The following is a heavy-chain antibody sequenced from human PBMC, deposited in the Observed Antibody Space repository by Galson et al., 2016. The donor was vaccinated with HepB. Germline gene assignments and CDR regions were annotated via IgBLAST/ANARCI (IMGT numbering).Heavy chain of an antibody. CDR3: ARVDGSWLHAPCDY. CDR2: INDNSLAV. D-gene: IGHD5-24*01. J-gene: IGHJ4*02. V-gene: IGHV3-48*01. Sequence: SLRLSCAASYSTLSSYSMNWIRQAPGKGLEWVSYINDNSLAVYYADSVKGRFTISRDNAKNSLYLQMNSLRGEDTAVYYCARVDGSWLHAPCDYWGQGILVTVSS. CDR1: YSTLSSYS.